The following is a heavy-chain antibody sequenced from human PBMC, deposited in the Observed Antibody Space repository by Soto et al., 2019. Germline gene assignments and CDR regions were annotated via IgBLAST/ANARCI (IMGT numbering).Heavy chain of an antibody. Sequence: SETLSLTCTVSGGSISNYFCNWIRQPAGKGLEWIGRIDNSGSTNYNPSLKRGITMSADTTRNKFSLKLKYVSAGDTAVYYCGRGGHDFWSGPFDYWGQGALVTVSS. D-gene: IGHD3-3*01. J-gene: IGHJ4*02. CDR3: GRGGHDFWSGPFDY. CDR1: GGSISNYF. CDR2: IDNSGST. V-gene: IGHV4-4*07.